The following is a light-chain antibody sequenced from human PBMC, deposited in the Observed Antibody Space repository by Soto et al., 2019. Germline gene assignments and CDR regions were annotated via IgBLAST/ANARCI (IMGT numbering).Light chain of an antibody. CDR3: QSYDSSLYVV. CDR1: SSNIGAGYD. V-gene: IGLV1-40*01. CDR2: GNS. Sequence: QSVLTQPPSVSGAPGQRVTISCTGSSSNIGAGYDVHWYQQLPGTAPKLLIYGNSNRPSGVPDRFSGSKSGTSASLAIPWLQAEDDDDYYCQSYDSSLYVVFGGGTKVTVL. J-gene: IGLJ2*01.